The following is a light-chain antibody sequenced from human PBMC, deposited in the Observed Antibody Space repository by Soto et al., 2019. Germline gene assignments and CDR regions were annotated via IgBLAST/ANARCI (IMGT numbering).Light chain of an antibody. CDR3: QTWGSGIRVV. Sequence: QPVLTQSPSASASLGASVKLTCTLSSGHSSYAIAWHQQQPEKGPRYLMKLNSDGSHSKGDGIPDRFSGSSSRAERYLTISRLPSEDEADYYCQTWGSGIRVVFGGGTKLTVL. V-gene: IGLV4-69*01. CDR2: LNSDGSH. J-gene: IGLJ2*01. CDR1: SGHSSYA.